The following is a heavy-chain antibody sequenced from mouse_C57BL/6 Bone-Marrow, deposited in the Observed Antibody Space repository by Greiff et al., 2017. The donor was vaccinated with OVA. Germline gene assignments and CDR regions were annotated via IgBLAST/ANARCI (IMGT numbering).Heavy chain of an antibody. CDR3: ARRGIYYSLYCYFDV. J-gene: IGHJ1*03. CDR2: IYPRSGNT. CDR1: GYTFTSYG. D-gene: IGHD1-1*01. Sequence: QIQLQQSGAELARPGASVKLSCKASGYTFTSYGISWVKQRTGQGLEWIGEIYPRSGNTYYNEKFKGKATLTADKSSSTAYMELRSLTSEDSAVYFCARRGIYYSLYCYFDVWGTGTTVTVSS. V-gene: IGHV1-81*01.